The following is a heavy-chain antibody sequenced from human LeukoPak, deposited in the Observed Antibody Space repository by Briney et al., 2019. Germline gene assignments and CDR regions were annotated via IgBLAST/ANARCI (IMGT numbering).Heavy chain of an antibody. CDR1: GYTFTSYG. D-gene: IGHD3-22*01. CDR2: ISAYNGNT. CDR3: ARDIRPHTYYYDSSGSYPLDY. J-gene: IGHJ4*02. Sequence: ASVKVSYKASGYTFTSYGISWVRQAPGQGLEWMGWISAYNGNTNYAQKLQGRVTMTTDTSTSTAYMELRSLRSDDTAVYYCARDIRPHTYYYDSSGSYPLDYWGQGTLVTVSS. V-gene: IGHV1-18*01.